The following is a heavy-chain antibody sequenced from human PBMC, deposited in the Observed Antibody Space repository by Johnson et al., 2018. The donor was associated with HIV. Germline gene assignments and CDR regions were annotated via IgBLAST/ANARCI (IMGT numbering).Heavy chain of an antibody. CDR2: IRWNSGSI. CDR1: GFTFDDYA. D-gene: IGHD3-10*01. Sequence: VQLVESGGGLVQPGRSLRLSCAASGFTFDDYAMHWVRQAPGKGLEWVSGIRWNSGSIGYADSVKGRFTISRDNAKNSLYLQMNSLRAEDTALYYCAKNYYGSGRGAFDIWGQGTMVTVSS. CDR3: AKNYYGSGRGAFDI. V-gene: IGHV3-9*01. J-gene: IGHJ3*02.